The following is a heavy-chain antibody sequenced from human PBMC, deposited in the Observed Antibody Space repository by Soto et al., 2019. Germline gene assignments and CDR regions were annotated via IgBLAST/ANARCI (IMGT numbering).Heavy chain of an antibody. D-gene: IGHD5-18*01. CDR1: GYSFTSYW. V-gene: IGHV5-10-1*01. J-gene: IGHJ4*02. Sequence: PGESLKISCKGSGYSFTSYWISWVRQMPGKGPEWMGRIDPSDSYTNYSPSFQGHVTISADKSISTAYLQWSSLKASDTAMYYCARRGYSYGYEIDYWGQGTLVTVSS. CDR3: ARRGYSYGYEIDY. CDR2: IDPSDSYT.